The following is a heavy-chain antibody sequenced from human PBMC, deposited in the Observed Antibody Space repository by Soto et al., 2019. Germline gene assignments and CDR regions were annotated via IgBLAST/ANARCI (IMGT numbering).Heavy chain of an antibody. J-gene: IGHJ5*01. CDR1: GYTFINYD. V-gene: IGHV1-8*01. D-gene: IGHD2-21*02. CDR2: MNPKSGNT. CDR3: ANSTTRVERTDCVGGWCDS. Sequence: QVQLVQSGAEVKEPGASVRVSCKASGYTFINYDIHWVRQAPGQGLEWMGWMNPKSGNTGYGQQFEGRVTMTRNTPISTPYMEMSSLRSEDTAVYDCANSTTRVERTDCVGGWCDSWAQGTLVTVSS.